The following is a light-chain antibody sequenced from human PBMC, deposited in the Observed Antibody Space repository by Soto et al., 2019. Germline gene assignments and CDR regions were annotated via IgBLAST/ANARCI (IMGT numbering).Light chain of an antibody. Sequence: DIQMTQSPSTLSASVRDRVTITCRASQSMSSWLAWYQQKPGKAPKLLIYKASTLKSGVPSRFSGSGSGTEFPLTISSLQPDDFATYYCQHYNSYSEAFGQGTKVDMK. CDR2: KAS. CDR1: QSMSSW. CDR3: QHYNSYSEA. J-gene: IGKJ1*01. V-gene: IGKV1-5*03.